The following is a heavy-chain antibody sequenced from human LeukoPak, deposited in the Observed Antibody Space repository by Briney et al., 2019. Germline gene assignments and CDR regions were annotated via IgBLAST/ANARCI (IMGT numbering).Heavy chain of an antibody. D-gene: IGHD2-15*01. CDR3: AKNVVVKRYIDY. Sequence: PGGSLRLSCAATGFTFSNHAMSWVRQTPGKGLQWASVISGSGRTTEYADSVKGRFTISRDNSKNTLSLQMNSLRVEDTAIYYCAKNVVVKRYIDYWGQGTLVTVSS. V-gene: IGHV3-23*01. CDR1: GFTFSNHA. CDR2: ISGSGRTT. J-gene: IGHJ4*02.